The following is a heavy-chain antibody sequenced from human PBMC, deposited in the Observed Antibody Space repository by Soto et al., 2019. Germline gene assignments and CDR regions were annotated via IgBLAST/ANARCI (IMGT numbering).Heavy chain of an antibody. V-gene: IGHV3-53*01. CDR3: ARPIVGATWNYYYGMDV. Sequence: EVQLVESGGGLIQPGGSLRLSCAASGFTVSSNYMSWVRQAPGKGLEWVSVIYSGGSTYYADSVKGGFTISRDNSKNPLYLHMNSLTAEDTAVYYCARPIVGATWNYYYGMDVWGQGTTVTVSS. CDR1: GFTVSSNY. J-gene: IGHJ6*02. CDR2: IYSGGST. D-gene: IGHD1-26*01.